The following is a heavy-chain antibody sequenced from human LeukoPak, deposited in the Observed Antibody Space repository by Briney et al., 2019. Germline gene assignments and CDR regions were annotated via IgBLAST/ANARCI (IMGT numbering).Heavy chain of an antibody. V-gene: IGHV4-59*01. J-gene: IGHJ4*02. CDR3: VRENYFDK. Sequence: GLEWIGYIHYSGRTDYKPSLKSRLTLSVDTSRSRFSLKLRSVSAADTAVYYCVRENYFDKWGQGTLVTVSS. CDR2: IHYSGRT.